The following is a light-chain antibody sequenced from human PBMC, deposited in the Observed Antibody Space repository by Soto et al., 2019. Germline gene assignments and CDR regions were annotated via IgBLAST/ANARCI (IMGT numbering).Light chain of an antibody. CDR2: DGN. CDR1: SPHIGSNS. J-gene: IGLJ1*01. Sequence: QSVMTQPPSVSAATGQKVTLSCSGSSPHIGSNSVSWYQQLPGTAPKLLIYDGNKRPSGIPDRFSGSKSGTSATLCITGFQTGVEAEDNCGSWDISLSAYVFGTGTKLTVL. V-gene: IGLV1-51*01. CDR3: GSWDISLSAYV.